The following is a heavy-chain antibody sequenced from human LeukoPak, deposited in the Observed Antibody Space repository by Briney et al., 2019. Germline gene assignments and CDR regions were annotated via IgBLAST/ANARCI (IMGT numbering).Heavy chain of an antibody. CDR1: GGSFSGYY. V-gene: IGHV4-34*01. CDR3: ARGVITTPKIGMVPFDY. Sequence: PSETLSLTCAVYGGSFSGYYWSWIRQPPGKGLEWIGEINHSGSTNYNPSLKSRVTISVDTSKNQSSLKLSSVTAADTAVYYCARGVITTPKIGMVPFDYWGQGTLVTVSS. CDR2: INHSGST. D-gene: IGHD3-10*01. J-gene: IGHJ4*02.